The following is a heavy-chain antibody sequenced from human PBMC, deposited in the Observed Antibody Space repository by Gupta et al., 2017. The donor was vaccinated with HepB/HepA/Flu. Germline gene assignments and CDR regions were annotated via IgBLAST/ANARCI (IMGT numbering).Heavy chain of an antibody. CDR1: KFTFPDYW. V-gene: IGHV3-7*01. Sequence: EVHLVESGGGLVQPGGSLRLSCAASKFTFPDYWMSWVRQAPGKGLEWVANVKQDGSVQYYVDSVKGRFTISRDNAKNSLYLQMHSLRVEDTAVYYCASQRNLGASDYWGQGTLVTVSS. CDR3: ASQRNLGASDY. J-gene: IGHJ4*02. CDR2: VKQDGSVQ. D-gene: IGHD1-26*01.